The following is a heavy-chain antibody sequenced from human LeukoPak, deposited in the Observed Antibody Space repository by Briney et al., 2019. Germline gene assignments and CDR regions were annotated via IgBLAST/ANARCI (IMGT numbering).Heavy chain of an antibody. CDR1: GFIFSNYE. Sequence: PGASLRLSCAASGFIFSNYEMNWVRQAPGKGLEWISYISSTSSPIYYADSVKGRFTISRDNAKNSLYLQMNSLRVEDTAVYYCARALGLNWFDPWGQGTLVTVSS. CDR2: ISSTSSPI. D-gene: IGHD3-16*01. J-gene: IGHJ5*02. V-gene: IGHV3-48*03. CDR3: ARALGLNWFDP.